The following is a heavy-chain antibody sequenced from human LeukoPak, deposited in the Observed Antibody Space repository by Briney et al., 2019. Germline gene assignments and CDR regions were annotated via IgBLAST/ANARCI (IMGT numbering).Heavy chain of an antibody. Sequence: GGSLRLSCAASGFTFSSHWMHWVRQAPGKGLVWVSRINSDGSSTSYADSVKGRFTISRDNAKNTLYLQMNSPRVEDTAVYYCAREWSGFGELPDYWGQGTLVTVSS. J-gene: IGHJ4*02. CDR1: GFTFSSHW. CDR3: AREWSGFGELPDY. D-gene: IGHD3-10*01. CDR2: INSDGSST. V-gene: IGHV3-74*01.